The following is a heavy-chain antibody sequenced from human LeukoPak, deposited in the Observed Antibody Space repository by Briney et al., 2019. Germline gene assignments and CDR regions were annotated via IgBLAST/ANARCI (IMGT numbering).Heavy chain of an antibody. CDR1: GGSISSYY. D-gene: IGHD5-18*01. CDR3: ARTHAFGYSYGPYFDF. J-gene: IGHJ4*02. Sequence: PSETLSLTCTVSGGSISSYYWSWIRQPPGKGLEWTGYIYYSGSTDYNPSLKSRVTISVDTSKNQFSLKLSFVTAADTAVYYCARTHAFGYSYGPYFDFWGQGTLVTVSS. CDR2: IYYSGST. V-gene: IGHV4-59*08.